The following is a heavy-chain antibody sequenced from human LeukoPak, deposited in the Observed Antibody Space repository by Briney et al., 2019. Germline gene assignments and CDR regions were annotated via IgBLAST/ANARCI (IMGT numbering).Heavy chain of an antibody. D-gene: IGHD5-12*01. CDR3: AREAQNSGYDSRDYYFDY. Sequence: PGGSLRLSCAASGFTVSSNYMSWVRQAPGKGLEWVSVIYSGGSTYYADSVKGRFTISRDNSKNTLYLQSNSLRAEDTAVYYCAREAQNSGYDSRDYYFDYWGQGTLVTVSS. CDR2: IYSGGST. CDR1: GFTVSSNY. V-gene: IGHV3-53*01. J-gene: IGHJ4*02.